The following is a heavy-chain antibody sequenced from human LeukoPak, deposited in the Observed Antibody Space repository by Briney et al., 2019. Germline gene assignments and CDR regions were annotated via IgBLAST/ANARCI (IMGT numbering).Heavy chain of an antibody. D-gene: IGHD6-13*01. CDR3: ARLRIAAAGYYFDY. V-gene: IGHV4-4*02. CDR2: IYHSGST. Sequence: PSETLSLTCAVSGGPISSSNWWSWVRQPPGKGLEWIGEIYHSGSTNYNPSLKSRVTISVDKSKNQFSLKLSSVTAADTAVYYCARLRIAAAGYYFDYWGQGTLVTVSS. J-gene: IGHJ4*02. CDR1: GGPISSSNW.